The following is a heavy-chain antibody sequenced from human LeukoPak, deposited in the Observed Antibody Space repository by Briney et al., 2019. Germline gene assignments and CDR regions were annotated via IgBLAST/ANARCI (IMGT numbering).Heavy chain of an antibody. CDR3: ANRIVGASDYFDY. V-gene: IGHV3-23*01. J-gene: IGHJ4*02. D-gene: IGHD1-26*01. CDR1: GFTFSGYA. Sequence: PGGSLRLSCAASGFTFSGYAMGWVRQAPGKGLEWVSAISGSGGSTYYADSVKGRFTISRDNSKNTLYLQMNSLRAEDTAVYYCANRIVGASDYFDYWGQGTLVTVSS. CDR2: ISGSGGST.